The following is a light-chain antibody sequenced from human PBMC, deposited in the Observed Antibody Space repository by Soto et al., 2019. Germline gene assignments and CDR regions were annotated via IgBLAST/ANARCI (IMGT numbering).Light chain of an antibody. Sequence: EIVMTQSPVTLSVSPGESATLSCRASQNVSSYLAWYQQKPGQAPRLLIFGASHRATGIPARFSGSGSGTEFTLTISSLQSEDSAIYYCQQYKSWPPITFGQGTRLEIK. V-gene: IGKV3-15*01. CDR2: GAS. CDR1: QNVSSY. CDR3: QQYKSWPPIT. J-gene: IGKJ5*01.